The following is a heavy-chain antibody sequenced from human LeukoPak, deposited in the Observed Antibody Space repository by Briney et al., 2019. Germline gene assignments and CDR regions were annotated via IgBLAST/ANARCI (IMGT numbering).Heavy chain of an antibody. D-gene: IGHD5-18*01. CDR1: GGSISSSNW. V-gene: IGHV4-4*02. J-gene: IGHJ6*03. CDR3: ARGCGYSYGYAFNYYYMDV. CDR2: IYHSGST. Sequence: SETLSLTCAVSGGSISSSNWWSWVRQPPGKGLEWIGEIYHSGSTNYNPSLKSRVTISVDKSKNQFSLKLSSVTAADTAVYYCARGCGYSYGYAFNYYYMDVWGKGTTVTVSS.